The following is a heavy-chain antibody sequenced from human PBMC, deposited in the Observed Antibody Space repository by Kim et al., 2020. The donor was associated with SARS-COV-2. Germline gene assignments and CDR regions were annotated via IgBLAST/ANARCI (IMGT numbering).Heavy chain of an antibody. J-gene: IGHJ4*02. D-gene: IGHD3-16*02. CDR1: GGSISSGGYY. CDR2: IYYSGST. Sequence: SETLSLTCTVSGGSISSGGYYWSWIRQPPGKGLEWIGYIYYSGSTYYNPSLKSRITISVDTSKNQFSLKLSSVTAADTAVYYCARLRLGELSLYSISDYWGQGTLVTVSS. CDR3: ARLRLGELSLYSISDY. V-gene: IGHV4-30-4*01.